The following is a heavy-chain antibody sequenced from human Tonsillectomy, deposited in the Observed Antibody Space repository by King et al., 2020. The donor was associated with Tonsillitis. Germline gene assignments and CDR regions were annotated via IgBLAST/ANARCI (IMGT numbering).Heavy chain of an antibody. V-gene: IGHV5-10-1*03. Sequence: QLVQSGAEVKKPGESLRISCKGSGYSFSNYWISWVRQMPGKGLEWVGRIDPTDSYSNYSPSFQGHVTISADKSISTVYLLWTSLKPSDTAIYYCARHPNNWNDVWYFDYWGQGSLVTVSS. J-gene: IGHJ4*02. CDR2: IDPTDSYS. CDR1: GYSFSNYW. CDR3: ARHPNNWNDVWYFDY. D-gene: IGHD1-20*01.